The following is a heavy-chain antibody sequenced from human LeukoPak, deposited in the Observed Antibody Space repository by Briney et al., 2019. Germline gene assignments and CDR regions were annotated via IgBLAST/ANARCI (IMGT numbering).Heavy chain of an antibody. J-gene: IGHJ4*02. CDR2: INPNSGGT. CDR1: GYTFTGYY. V-gene: IGHV1-2*02. CDR3: ARDHSSSWSKVELDY. Sequence: GASVKVSCKTSGYTFTGYYMHWVRQAPGQGLEWMGWINPNSGGTNYAQKFQGRVTMTRDTSISTAYMELSRLRSDDTAVYYCARDHSSSWSKVELDYWGQGTLVTVSS. D-gene: IGHD6-13*01.